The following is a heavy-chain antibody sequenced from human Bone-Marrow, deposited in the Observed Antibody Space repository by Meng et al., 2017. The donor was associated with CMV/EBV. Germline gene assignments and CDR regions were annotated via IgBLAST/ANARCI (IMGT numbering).Heavy chain of an antibody. Sequence: GSLRLSCAVYGGSFSGYYWSWIRQPPGKGLEWIGEINHSGSTNYNPSLKSRVTISVDTSKNQFSLKLSSVTAADTAVYYCARDQVGAFDIWGQGTMVTASS. CDR2: INHSGST. J-gene: IGHJ3*02. V-gene: IGHV4-34*01. CDR3: ARDQVGAFDI. CDR1: GGSFSGYY.